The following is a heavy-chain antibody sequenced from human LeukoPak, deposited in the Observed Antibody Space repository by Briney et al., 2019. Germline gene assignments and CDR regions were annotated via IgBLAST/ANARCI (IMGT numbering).Heavy chain of an antibody. J-gene: IGHJ6*03. CDR2: ISAYNGNT. D-gene: IGHD2-2*01. CDR1: GYTFTGYY. Sequence: ASVKVSCKASGYTFTGYYMHWVRQAPGQGLEWMGWISAYNGNTNYAQKLQGRVTMTTDTSTSTAYMELRSLRSDDTAVYYCARMGYCSSTSCRPYYMDVWGKGTTVTVSS. CDR3: ARMGYCSSTSCRPYYMDV. V-gene: IGHV1-18*04.